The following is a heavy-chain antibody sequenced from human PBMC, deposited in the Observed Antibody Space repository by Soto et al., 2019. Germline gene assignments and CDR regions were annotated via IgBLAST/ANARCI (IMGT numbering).Heavy chain of an antibody. D-gene: IGHD5-12*01. CDR2: ISWDGGST. V-gene: IGHV3-43*01. CDR1: GFTFDDYT. J-gene: IGHJ4*02. Sequence: GSLRLSCAASGFTFDDYTTHWVRQAPGKGLEWVSLISWDGGSTYYADSVKGRFTISRDNSKNSLYLQMNSLRTEDTALYYCAKDMEMATIYSLVDYWGQGTLVTVSS. CDR3: AKDMEMATIYSLVDY.